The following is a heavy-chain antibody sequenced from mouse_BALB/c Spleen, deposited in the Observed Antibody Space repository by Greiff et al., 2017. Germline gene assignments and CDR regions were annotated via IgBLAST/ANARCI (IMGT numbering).Heavy chain of an antibody. CDR3: ARSSSDY. Sequence: VQLQQSGPELVKPGASVKISCKASGYAFSSSWMNWVKQRPGQGLEWIGRIYPGDGDTNYNGKFKGKATLTADKSSSTAYMQLSSLTSVDSAVYFCARSSSDYWGQGTTLTVSS. CDR2: IYPGDGDT. J-gene: IGHJ2*01. CDR1: GYAFSSSW. V-gene: IGHV1-82*01.